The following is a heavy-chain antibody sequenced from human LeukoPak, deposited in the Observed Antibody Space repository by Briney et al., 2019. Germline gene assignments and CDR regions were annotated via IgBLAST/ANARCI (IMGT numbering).Heavy chain of an antibody. V-gene: IGHV3-30*03. Sequence: GGSLRLSCAASGFTFSSYGMHWVRQAPGKGLEWVAVISYDGSNKYYADSVKGRFTISRDNSKNTLYLQMNSLRAEDTAVYYCTRVYYSSGWYYFDYWGQGTLVTVSS. D-gene: IGHD6-19*01. CDR1: GFTFSSYG. CDR3: TRVYYSSGWYYFDY. J-gene: IGHJ4*02. CDR2: ISYDGSNK.